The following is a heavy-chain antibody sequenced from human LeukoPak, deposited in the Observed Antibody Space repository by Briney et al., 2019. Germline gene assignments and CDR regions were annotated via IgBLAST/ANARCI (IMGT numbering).Heavy chain of an antibody. D-gene: IGHD3-22*01. V-gene: IGHV4-39*01. CDR1: GGSISSSYYY. J-gene: IGHJ6*02. CDR3: ASEVVISDYYYYGMDV. Sequence: PSETLSLTCTVSGGSISSSYYYWGWIRQPPGKGLEWIGSIYYSGSTYYNPSLKSRVTISVDTSKNQFSLKLSSVTAADTAVYYCASEVVISDYYYYGMDVWGQGTTVTVSS. CDR2: IYYSGST.